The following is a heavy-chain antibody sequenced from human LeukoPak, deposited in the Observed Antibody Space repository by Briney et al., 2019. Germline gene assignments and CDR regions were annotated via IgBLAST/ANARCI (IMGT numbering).Heavy chain of an antibody. V-gene: IGHV4-59*01. CDR3: ARDLMVDPAFDI. CDR1: GGSISSYY. CDR2: IYCSGST. Sequence: SETLSLTCTVSGGSISSYYWSWIRQPPGKGLEWIGYIYCSGSTNYNPSLKSRVTISVDTSKNQFPLKLSSVTAADTAVYYCARDLMVDPAFDIWGQGTMVTVSS. D-gene: IGHD2-8*02. J-gene: IGHJ3*02.